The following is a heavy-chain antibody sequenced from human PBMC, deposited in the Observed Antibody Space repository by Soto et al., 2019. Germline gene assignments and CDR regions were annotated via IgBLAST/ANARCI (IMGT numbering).Heavy chain of an antibody. D-gene: IGHD3-22*01. CDR2: IYWDDDK. Sequence: ITLKESGPTLVKPTQTLTLTCTFSGFSLSTSGVGVGWIRQPPGKALEWLALIYWDDDKRYSPSLKSRLPITKDTAQNQVVHTMTNTDPVDTATYYCAHSVGDSSGYYFYFGYWGQGTLVTVSS. J-gene: IGHJ4*02. CDR3: AHSVGDSSGYYFYFGY. CDR1: GFSLSTSGVG. V-gene: IGHV2-5*02.